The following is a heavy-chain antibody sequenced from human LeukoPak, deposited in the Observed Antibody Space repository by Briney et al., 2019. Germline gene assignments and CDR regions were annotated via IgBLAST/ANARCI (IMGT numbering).Heavy chain of an antibody. J-gene: IGHJ4*02. V-gene: IGHV5-51*01. D-gene: IGHD5-24*01. CDR2: IYPADSDT. Sequence: PGESLKISCKGSGYSFANYWIGWVRQMPGKGLEWMGIIYPADSDTRYSPSFQGQVTISADKSITTAYLQWGSLKASDTAMYYCARRKGDGYNSPFDFWGQGTLVTVSS. CDR3: ARRKGDGYNSPFDF. CDR1: GYSFANYW.